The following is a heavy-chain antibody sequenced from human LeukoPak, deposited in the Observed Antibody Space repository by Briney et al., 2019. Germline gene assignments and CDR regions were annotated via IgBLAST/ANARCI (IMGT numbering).Heavy chain of an antibody. V-gene: IGHV3-23*01. Sequence: PGGSLRLSCAASGFTFSSYAMSWVRQAPGKGLEWVLAISGSGGSTYYAVSVEGRFTISRDNSKNTLYLQMNSLRAEDTAVYYCAKYQTTVKYFDYWGQGTLVTVSS. J-gene: IGHJ4*02. CDR3: AKYQTTVKYFDY. D-gene: IGHD4-17*01. CDR2: ISGSGGST. CDR1: GFTFSSYA.